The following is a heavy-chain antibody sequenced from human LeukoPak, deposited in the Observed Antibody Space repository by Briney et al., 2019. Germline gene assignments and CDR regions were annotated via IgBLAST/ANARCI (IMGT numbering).Heavy chain of an antibody. CDR1: GYTFTSYD. J-gene: IGHJ5*02. Sequence: ASVKVSCKASGYTFTSYDINWVRQATGQGLEWMGWMNPNSGNTGYAQKFQGRVTITRNTSISTAYMELSSLRSEDTAVYYCATSIVVVPAAMHWFDPWGQGTLVTVSS. D-gene: IGHD2-2*01. CDR3: ATSIVVVPAAMHWFDP. V-gene: IGHV1-8*03. CDR2: MNPNSGNT.